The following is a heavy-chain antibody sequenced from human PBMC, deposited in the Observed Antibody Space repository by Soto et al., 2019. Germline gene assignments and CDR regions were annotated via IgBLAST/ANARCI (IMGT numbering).Heavy chain of an antibody. J-gene: IGHJ4*02. CDR3: ARESEDLTSNFDY. CDR2: ISSTTNYI. CDR1: GFTFSRYS. V-gene: IGHV3-21*01. Sequence: GSLRLSCAASGFTFSRYSMNWVRQAPGKGLEWVSSISSTTNYIYYADSMKGRFTVSRDNAKNSVYLDMNSLSAEDTAVYYCARESEDLTSNFDYWGQGTLVTVSS.